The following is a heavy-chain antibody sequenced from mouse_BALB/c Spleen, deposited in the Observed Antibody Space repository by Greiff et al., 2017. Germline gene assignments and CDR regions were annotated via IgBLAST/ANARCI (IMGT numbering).Heavy chain of an antibody. CDR3: ARWRYYGSYAMDY. CDR1: GFNIKDTY. V-gene: IGHV14-3*02. CDR2: IDPANGNT. J-gene: IGHJ4*01. D-gene: IGHD1-1*01. Sequence: EVQLQQSGAELVKPGASVKLSCTASGFNIKDTYMHWVKQRPEQGLEWIGRIDPANGNTKYDPKFQGKATITADTSSNTAYLHLSSLTSEDTAVYYCARWRYYGSYAMDYWGQGTSVTVSS.